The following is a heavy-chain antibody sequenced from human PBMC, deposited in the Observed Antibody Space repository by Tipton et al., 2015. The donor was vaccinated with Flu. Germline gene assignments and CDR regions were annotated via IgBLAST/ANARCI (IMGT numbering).Heavy chain of an antibody. Sequence: TLSLTCTVSRGSISSYYWSWIRQPPGKGLEWIGYIHYSGSTNYNPSLQSRVTISVDTSKSQFSLKLNSVTAADTAVYYCARGYSATYGKFDYWGRGTLVTVSS. CDR2: IHYSGST. V-gene: IGHV4-59*01. D-gene: IGHD1-26*01. CDR1: RGSISSYY. J-gene: IGHJ4*02. CDR3: ARGYSATYGKFDY.